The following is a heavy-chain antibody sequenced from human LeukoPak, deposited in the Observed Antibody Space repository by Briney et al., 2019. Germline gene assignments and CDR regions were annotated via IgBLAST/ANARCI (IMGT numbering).Heavy chain of an antibody. CDR1: GFTLSSYW. V-gene: IGHV3-74*01. CDR3: ARGRVGRGLLWFGELY. J-gene: IGHJ4*02. D-gene: IGHD3-10*01. Sequence: PGGSLRLSCAASGFTLSSYWMHWVRQAPGKGLVWVSRINSDGSSTSYADSVKGRFNIPRDNAKNTLYLQMNSLRAEDTAVYYCARGRVGRGLLWFGELYGGQGTLVTVSS. CDR2: INSDGSST.